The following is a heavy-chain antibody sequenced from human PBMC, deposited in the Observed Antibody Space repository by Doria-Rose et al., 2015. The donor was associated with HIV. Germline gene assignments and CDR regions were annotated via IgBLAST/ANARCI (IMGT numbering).Heavy chain of an antibody. Sequence: QITLKESGPVLVKPTETLTLTCTVSGVSLSSPGMGVSWIRQPPGKALEWLANIYSDDERSYKTSLKSRLNISRSTSKRQVVLTMTDMDPVDAATYYCARIKSSRWYHKYYFDFWGQGTLVIVSA. CDR2: IYSDDER. CDR3: ARIKSSRWYHKYYFDF. J-gene: IGHJ4*02. D-gene: IGHD6-13*01. V-gene: IGHV2-26*01. CDR1: GVSLSSPGMG.